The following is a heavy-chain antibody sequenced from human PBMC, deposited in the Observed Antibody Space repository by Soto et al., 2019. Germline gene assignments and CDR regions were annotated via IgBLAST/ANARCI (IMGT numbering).Heavy chain of an antibody. CDR2: IWYDGSNK. V-gene: IGHV3-33*01. Sequence: QVQLVESGGGVVQPGRSLRLSCAASGFTFSSYGMHWVRQAPGKGLEWVAVIWYDGSNKYYADSVKGRFTISRDNSKNKLYLQMNSLRAEDTAVYYCARDALYYYGSGSPLLLWGQGTLVTVSS. D-gene: IGHD3-10*01. CDR1: GFTFSSYG. J-gene: IGHJ4*02. CDR3: ARDALYYYGSGSPLLL.